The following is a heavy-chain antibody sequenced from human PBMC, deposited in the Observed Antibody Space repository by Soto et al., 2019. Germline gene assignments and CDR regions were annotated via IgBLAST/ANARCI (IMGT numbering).Heavy chain of an antibody. CDR1: GFTFSSYA. CDR2: ISGSGGST. D-gene: IGHD3-10*01. V-gene: IGHV3-23*01. Sequence: SGGSLRLSCAASGFTFSSYAMSWVRQAPGKGLEWVSAISGSGGSTYYADSVKGRFTISRDNSKNTLHLQMNSLRAEDTAVYYCAKDPMVRGVYYFDYWGQGTLVTVSS. CDR3: AKDPMVRGVYYFDY. J-gene: IGHJ4*02.